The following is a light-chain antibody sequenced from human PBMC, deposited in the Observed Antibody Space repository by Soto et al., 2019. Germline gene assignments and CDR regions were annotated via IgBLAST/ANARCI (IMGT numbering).Light chain of an antibody. J-gene: IGLJ1*01. CDR1: SSDVGVYNY. V-gene: IGLV2-11*01. Sequence: QSALTQPRSVSGSPGQSVTISCTGTSSDVGVYNYVSWYQQYPGKAPKIMIYDVSKRPSGVPDRFSGSKSDNTAFLTISGIQAEDEADYYCCSYAGSYTFVFGIGTKVTVL. CDR3: CSYAGSYTFV. CDR2: DVS.